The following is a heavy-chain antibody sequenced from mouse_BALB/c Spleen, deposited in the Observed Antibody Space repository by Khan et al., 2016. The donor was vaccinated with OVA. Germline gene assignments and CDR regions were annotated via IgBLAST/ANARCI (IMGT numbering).Heavy chain of an antibody. J-gene: IGHJ3*01. V-gene: IGHV5-4*02. CDR2: ISDGGSYS. Sequence: VGLVESGGGLVKPGGSLKLSCAASGFTFSDSYMYWIRQTPEKRLEWVATISDGGSYSYYPASVKGRFPISRNDVKSNLYLQMTSLKSEVTAIDFCASGFYGGPFTYWGQGTLVTVSA. CDR1: GFTFSDSY. D-gene: IGHD1-1*02. CDR3: ASGFYGGPFTY.